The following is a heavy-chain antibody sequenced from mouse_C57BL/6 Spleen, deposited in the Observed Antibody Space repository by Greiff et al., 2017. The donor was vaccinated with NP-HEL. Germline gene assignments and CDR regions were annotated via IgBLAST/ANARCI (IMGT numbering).Heavy chain of an antibody. CDR1: GYTFTDYN. Sequence: EVKLQQSGPELVKPGASVKIPCKASGYTFTDYNMDWVKQSHGKSLEWIGDINPNNGGTIYNQKFKGKATLTVDKSSSTAYMELRSLTSEDTAVYYCARGDDGYYVKAMDYWGQGTSVTVSS. CDR2: INPNNGGT. D-gene: IGHD2-3*01. CDR3: ARGDDGYYVKAMDY. J-gene: IGHJ4*01. V-gene: IGHV1-18*01.